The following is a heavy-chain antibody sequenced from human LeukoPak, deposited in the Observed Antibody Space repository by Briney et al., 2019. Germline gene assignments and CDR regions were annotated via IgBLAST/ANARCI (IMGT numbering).Heavy chain of an antibody. Sequence: GGSLRLSCAASGFTFSSYAMHWVRPAPGKGLEWVAVISYDGSNKYYADSVKGRFTISRDNSKNTLYLQMNSLRAEDTAVYYCATFGKASLGYMDVWGKGTTVTVSS. CDR1: GFTFSSYA. V-gene: IGHV3-30*01. D-gene: IGHD7-27*01. CDR2: ISYDGSNK. CDR3: ATFGKASLGYMDV. J-gene: IGHJ6*03.